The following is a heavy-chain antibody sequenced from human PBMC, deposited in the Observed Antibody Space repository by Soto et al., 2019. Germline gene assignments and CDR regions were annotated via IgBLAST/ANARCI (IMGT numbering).Heavy chain of an antibody. V-gene: IGHV3-7*05. CDR3: ARDLGYCSGGSCYVKD. CDR1: GFTFSSYW. Sequence: QPGGSLRLSCAASGFTFSSYWMSWVRDAPGKGLEWVANIKQDGSEKYYVDAVKGRFTISRDNAKNSLYLQMNSLRAEDTTVYYCARDLGYCSGGSCYVKDWGQRTLVTVSS. J-gene: IGHJ4*02. CDR2: IKQDGSEK. D-gene: IGHD2-15*01.